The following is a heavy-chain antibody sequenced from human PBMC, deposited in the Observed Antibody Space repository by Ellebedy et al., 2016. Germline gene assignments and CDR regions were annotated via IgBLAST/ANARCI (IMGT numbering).Heavy chain of an antibody. CDR2: IYYSGST. Sequence: SETLSLTCTVSGDSISSGGSYWSWIRQLPGKGLEWIGYIYYSGSTSYCPSLESRVTISLDKSKNHFSLRLSSVTAADTAVYYCARTTARVNDDVWGSYRYIDDWGQGALVTVSS. CDR1: GDSISSGGSY. D-gene: IGHD3-16*02. J-gene: IGHJ4*02. CDR3: ARTTARVNDDVWGSYRYIDD. V-gene: IGHV4-31*03.